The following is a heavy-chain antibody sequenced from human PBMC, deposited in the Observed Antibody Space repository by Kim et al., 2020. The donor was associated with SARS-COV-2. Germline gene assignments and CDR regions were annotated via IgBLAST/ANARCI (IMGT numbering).Heavy chain of an antibody. Sequence: SETLSLTCTVSGGSISSGGYYWSWIRQHPGKGLEWIGYIYYSGSTYYNPSLKSRVTISVDTSKNQFSLKLSSVTAADTAVYYCARLRGPLSPRRLGYYDNSRYFDYWGQGTLVTVSS. J-gene: IGHJ4*02. CDR2: IYYSGST. D-gene: IGHD3-22*01. CDR3: ARLRGPLSPRRLGYYDNSRYFDY. CDR1: GGSISSGGYY. V-gene: IGHV4-31*03.